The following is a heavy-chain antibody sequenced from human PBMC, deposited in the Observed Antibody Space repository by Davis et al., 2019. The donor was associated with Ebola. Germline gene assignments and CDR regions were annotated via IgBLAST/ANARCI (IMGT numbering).Heavy chain of an antibody. V-gene: IGHV4-34*01. D-gene: IGHD3-10*01. J-gene: IGHJ4*02. CDR1: DESLSDYY. Sequence: MPGGSLRLSCAVYDESLSDYYWSWIRQPPGKGLEWIGEIDHSGSTKYNPSLKSRVTISVDMSKNQVSLRLNSVTAADTAVYYCARAWFGGLPPAYWGQGTLVTVSS. CDR3: ARAWFGGLPPAY. CDR2: IDHSGST.